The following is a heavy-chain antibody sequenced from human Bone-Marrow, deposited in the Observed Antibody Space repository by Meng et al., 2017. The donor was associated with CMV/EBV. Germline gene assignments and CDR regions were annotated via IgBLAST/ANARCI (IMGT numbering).Heavy chain of an antibody. J-gene: IGHJ4*02. CDR1: GYTFTSYD. D-gene: IGHD3-3*01. Sequence: ASVKVSCKASGYTFTSYDINWVRQATGQGLEWMGWMNPNSGNTGYAQKFQGRVTMTRNTSISPAYMELSSLRSEDTAVYYCARVPCDFWSGYYGLDWGQGPLVTVSS. V-gene: IGHV1-8*01. CDR3: ARVPCDFWSGYYGLD. CDR2: MNPNSGNT.